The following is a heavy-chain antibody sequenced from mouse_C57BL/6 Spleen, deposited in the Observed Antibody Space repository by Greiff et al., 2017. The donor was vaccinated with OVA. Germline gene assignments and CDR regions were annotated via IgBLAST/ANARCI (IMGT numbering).Heavy chain of an antibody. D-gene: IGHD1-1*01. CDR2: ISSGSSTI. CDR3: ARRDYGSSPLPMDY. J-gene: IGHJ4*01. CDR1: GFTFSDYG. Sequence: EVKLVESGGGLVKPGGSLKLSCAASGFTFSDYGMHWVRQAPEKGLEWVAYISSGSSTIYYADTVKGRFTISRDNAKNTLFLQMTSLRSEDTAMYYCARRDYGSSPLPMDYWGQGTSVTVSS. V-gene: IGHV5-17*01.